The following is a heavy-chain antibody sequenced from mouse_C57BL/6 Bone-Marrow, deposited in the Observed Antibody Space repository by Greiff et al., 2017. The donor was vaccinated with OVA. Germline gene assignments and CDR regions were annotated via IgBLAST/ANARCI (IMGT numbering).Heavy chain of an antibody. CDR2: IYPGDGDT. J-gene: IGHJ4*01. Sequence: QVQLQQSGAELVKPGASVKISCKASGYAFSSYWMNWVKQRPGKGLEWIGQIYPGDGDTNYNGKFKGKATLTADQSSSTAYMQLSSLTSEDSAVYFCARGAATYYAMDYWGQGTSVTVSS. D-gene: IGHD1-2*01. V-gene: IGHV1-80*01. CDR3: ARGAATYYAMDY. CDR1: GYAFSSYW.